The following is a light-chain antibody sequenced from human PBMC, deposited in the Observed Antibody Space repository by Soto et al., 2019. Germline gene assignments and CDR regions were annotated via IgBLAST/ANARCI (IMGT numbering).Light chain of an antibody. J-gene: IGKJ5*01. CDR3: QQYNDWPRT. CDR1: QLFSSN. Sequence: EIVLTQSPATLSVSPGESLTLSCRASQLFSSNLAWYQRRPGQXHRXXIYGSSTRATGVPARFSGSASGTEFTLTISSLQAEDFGVYYCQQYNDWPRTFGQGTRLEI. CDR2: GSS. V-gene: IGKV3-15*01.